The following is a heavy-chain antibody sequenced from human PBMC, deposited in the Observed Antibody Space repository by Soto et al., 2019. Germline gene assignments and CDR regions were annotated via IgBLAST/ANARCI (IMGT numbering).Heavy chain of an antibody. CDR1: GFTFSSYW. CDR3: AREEGEYYYDSSGSLGY. Sequence: PVGSLRLSCAASGFTFSSYWMSWVRQAPGKGLEWVANIKQDGSEKYYVDSVKGRFTISRDNAKNSLYLQMNSLRAEDTAVYYCAREEGEYYYDSSGSLGYWGQGTLVTVSS. CDR2: IKQDGSEK. J-gene: IGHJ4*02. D-gene: IGHD3-22*01. V-gene: IGHV3-7*01.